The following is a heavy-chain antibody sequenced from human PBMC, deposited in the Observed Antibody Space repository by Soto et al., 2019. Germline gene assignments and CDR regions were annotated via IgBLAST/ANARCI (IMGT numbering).Heavy chain of an antibody. V-gene: IGHV1-69*13. CDR1: GGTFSSYA. Sequence: SVKVSCKASGGTFSSYAISWVRQAPGQGLEWMGGIIPIFGTANYAQKFQGRVTITADESTSTAYMELSSLRSEDTAVYYCARELLGYSGSLNWFDPWGQGTLVTVSS. J-gene: IGHJ5*02. D-gene: IGHD5-12*01. CDR2: IIPIFGTA. CDR3: ARELLGYSGSLNWFDP.